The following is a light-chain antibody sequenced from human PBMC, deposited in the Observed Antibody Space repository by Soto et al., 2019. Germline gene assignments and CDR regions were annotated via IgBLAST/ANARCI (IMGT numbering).Light chain of an antibody. CDR3: QQYNSYSWT. CDR1: QNIDNY. J-gene: IGKJ1*01. Sequence: DIQMTQSPSSLSASVGDRVTITCRASQNIDNYLHWYQQKPGKAPKLLIYDASSLESGVPSRFSGSGSGTEFTLTISSLQPDDFATYYCQQYNSYSWTFGQGTKVDIK. V-gene: IGKV1-5*01. CDR2: DAS.